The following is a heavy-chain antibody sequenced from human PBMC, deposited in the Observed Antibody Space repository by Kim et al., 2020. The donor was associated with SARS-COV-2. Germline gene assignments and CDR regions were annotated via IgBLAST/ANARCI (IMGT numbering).Heavy chain of an antibody. J-gene: IGHJ6*02. CDR2: FNHSGGT. D-gene: IGHD6-13*01. CDR1: GGSFTSYY. CDR3: ARGVKIYSSSSYGLDV. V-gene: IGHV4-34*01. Sequence: SETLSLTCAVYGGSFTSYYWTWIRQPPGKGLEWIGEFNHSGGTRYNASLKSRVTISGDTSKNQFSLNLYSVTAADTGVYYCARGVKIYSSSSYGLDVWGQGTTVTVSS.